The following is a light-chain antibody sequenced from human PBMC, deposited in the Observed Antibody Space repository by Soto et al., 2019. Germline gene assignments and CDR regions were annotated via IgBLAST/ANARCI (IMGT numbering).Light chain of an antibody. CDR3: QHYSNWPPT. Sequence: EMVMTQSPATLSVSPGERVTLSCRASESVHRNLAWYQQKPGQGPSLLIYYASTRATGVPDRFTGSGSGTEFTLTISSLQSVDFVVYHCQHYSNWPPTFGPGTKVQIK. J-gene: IGKJ3*01. V-gene: IGKV3-15*01. CDR2: YAS. CDR1: ESVHRN.